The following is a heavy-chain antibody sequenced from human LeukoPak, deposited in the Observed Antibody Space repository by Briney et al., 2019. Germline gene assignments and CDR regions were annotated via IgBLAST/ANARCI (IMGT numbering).Heavy chain of an antibody. CDR2: IIPIFGTA. CDR3: ARSLAAAGTGRGHYYYYMDV. V-gene: IGHV1-69*13. J-gene: IGHJ6*03. CDR1: GGTFSSYA. D-gene: IGHD6-13*01. Sequence: GASVKVSCKASGGTFSSYAISWVRQAPGQGLEWMGGIIPIFGTANYAQKFQGRVTITADESTSTAYMELSSLRSEDTAVYYCARSLAAAGTGRGHYYYYMDVWGKGTTVTISS.